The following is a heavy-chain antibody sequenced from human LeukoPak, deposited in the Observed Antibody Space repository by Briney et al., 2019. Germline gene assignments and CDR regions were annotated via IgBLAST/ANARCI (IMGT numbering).Heavy chain of an antibody. CDR2: IYYSGST. D-gene: IGHD1-26*01. CDR3: ARRWELPPPVGYYYGMDA. CDR1: GGSISSSSYY. V-gene: IGHV4-39*07. Sequence: SETLSLTCTVSGGSISSSSYYWGWIRQPPGKGLEWIGSIYYSGSTYYNPSLKSRVTISVDTSKNQFSLKLSSVTAADTAVYYCARRWELPPPVGYYYGMDAWGQGTTVTVSS. J-gene: IGHJ6*02.